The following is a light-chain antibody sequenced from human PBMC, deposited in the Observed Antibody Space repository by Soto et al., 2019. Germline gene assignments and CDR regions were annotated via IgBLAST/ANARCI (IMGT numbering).Light chain of an antibody. CDR2: AAS. CDR3: QQGHSAPLT. J-gene: IGKJ4*01. CDR1: QFISTY. Sequence: DIQMTQSPSSLSASVGDTVTITCRASQFISTYLNWYQQKLGKAPKLLIYAASSLQRGVPTRFGGSGSGTDFTFTIRSLQPEDFATYYCQQGHSAPLTFGGGTMVEIK. V-gene: IGKV1-39*01.